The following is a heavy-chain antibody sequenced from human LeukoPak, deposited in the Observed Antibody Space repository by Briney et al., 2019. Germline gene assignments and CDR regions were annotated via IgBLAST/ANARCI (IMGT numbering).Heavy chain of an antibody. D-gene: IGHD2-2*01. V-gene: IGHV4-34*01. CDR2: INHSGST. CDR1: GGSFSGYY. J-gene: IGHJ4*02. Sequence: PSETLSLTSAVYGGSFSGYYWSWIRQPPGKGLEWIGEINHSGSTNYNPSLKSRVTISVDKSKNQFSLKLSSVTAADTAVYYCAREGVVVVPAARYYFDYWGQGTLLTVSS. CDR3: AREGVVVVPAARYYFDY.